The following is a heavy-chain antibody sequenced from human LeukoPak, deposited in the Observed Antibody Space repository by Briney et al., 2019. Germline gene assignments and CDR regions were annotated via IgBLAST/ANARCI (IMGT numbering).Heavy chain of an antibody. D-gene: IGHD2-15*01. CDR3: ARGDCSGGICYPDSAFDI. CDR1: GDSVSRNSTT. Sequence: SQTLSLTCAISGDSVSRNSTTWSWIRQSPSRGLEWLGRTFYRSKWFNEYTSSVKSRISIKPDTSKNQFSLQLNSVTPEDTAVYYCARGDCSGGICYPDSAFDIWGQGTMVTVSS. V-gene: IGHV6-1*01. J-gene: IGHJ3*02. CDR2: TFYRSKWFN.